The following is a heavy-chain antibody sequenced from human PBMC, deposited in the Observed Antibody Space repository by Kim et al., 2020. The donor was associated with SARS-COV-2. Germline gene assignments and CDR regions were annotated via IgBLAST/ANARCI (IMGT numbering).Heavy chain of an antibody. CDR2: ISSSSSYI. J-gene: IGHJ5*02. D-gene: IGHD3-10*01. CDR1: GFTFSSYS. V-gene: IGHV3-21*01. Sequence: GGSLRLSCAASGFTFSSYSMNWVRQAPGKGLEWVSSISSSSSYIYYADSVKGRFTISRDNAKNSLYLQMNSLRAEDTAVYYCARDLYGSGSYTNWFDPWGQGTLVTVSS. CDR3: ARDLYGSGSYTNWFDP.